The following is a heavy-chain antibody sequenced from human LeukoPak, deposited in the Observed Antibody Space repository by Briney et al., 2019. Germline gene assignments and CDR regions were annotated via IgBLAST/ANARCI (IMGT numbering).Heavy chain of an antibody. D-gene: IGHD3-10*01. Sequence: SETLSLTCAVYGGSFSGDYWSWIRQPPGKGLEWIGEIYHSGSTNYNPSLKSRVTTSVDTSKNQFSLKLSSVTAADTAVYYCARGRKPNYYGSGSYGYWGQGTLVTVSS. CDR2: IYHSGST. CDR1: GGSFSGDY. CDR3: ARGRKPNYYGSGSYGY. J-gene: IGHJ4*02. V-gene: IGHV4-34*01.